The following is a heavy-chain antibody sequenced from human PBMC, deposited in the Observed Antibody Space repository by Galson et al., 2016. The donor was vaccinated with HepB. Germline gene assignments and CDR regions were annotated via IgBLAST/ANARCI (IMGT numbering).Heavy chain of an antibody. Sequence: SLRLSCAASGFTFSSYAMTWVRQAPGKGLEWVSVIVGSGISTYYADSVKGRFTVSRDNSKNTLNLQMNSLRVEDTAVYYCAKSVGAKYYDYWGQGTLVTVSS. J-gene: IGHJ4*02. CDR3: AKSVGAKYYDY. CDR2: IVGSGIST. CDR1: GFTFSSYA. V-gene: IGHV3-23*01. D-gene: IGHD1-26*01.